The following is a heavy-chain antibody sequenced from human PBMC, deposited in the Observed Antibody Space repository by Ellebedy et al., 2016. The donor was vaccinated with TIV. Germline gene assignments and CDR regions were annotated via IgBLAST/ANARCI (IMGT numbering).Heavy chain of an antibody. Sequence: GESLKISCAASGFTFSSYSMNWVRQAPGKGLEWVSSISSSSSYIYYADSVTGRFTISRDNAKNSLYLQMNSLRAEDTAVYYCARDRGGDIVVVPAAITDYYYYYGMDVWGQGTTVTVSS. CDR3: ARDRGGDIVVVPAAITDYYYYYGMDV. CDR2: ISSSSSYI. D-gene: IGHD2-2*01. V-gene: IGHV3-21*01. J-gene: IGHJ6*02. CDR1: GFTFSSYS.